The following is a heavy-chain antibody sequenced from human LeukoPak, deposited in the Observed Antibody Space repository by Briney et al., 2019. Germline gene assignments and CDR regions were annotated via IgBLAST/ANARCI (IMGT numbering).Heavy chain of an antibody. D-gene: IGHD6-13*01. Sequence: SETLSLTCAVYGGSFSGYYWSWIRQPPGKGLEWIGEINHSGSTNYNPSLKSRVTISVDTSKDQFSLKLSSVTAADTAVYYCARARGSSWYGYWGQGTLVTVSS. J-gene: IGHJ4*02. V-gene: IGHV4-34*01. CDR3: ARARGSSWYGY. CDR1: GGSFSGYY. CDR2: INHSGST.